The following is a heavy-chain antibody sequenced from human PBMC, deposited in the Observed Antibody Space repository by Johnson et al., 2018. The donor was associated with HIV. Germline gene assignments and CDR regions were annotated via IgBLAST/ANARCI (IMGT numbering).Heavy chain of an antibody. V-gene: IGHV3-30-3*01. CDR2: ISYDGSNK. Sequence: QVQLVESGGGVVQPGRSLRLSCAASGFTFSSYAMHWVRQAPGKGLEWVAVISYDGSNKYYADSVKGRFTISRDNSKNTLYLQMNSLRDEDTAVYYCARDGPWLQSQRDAFDIWGQGTMVTVSS. CDR3: ARDGPWLQSQRDAFDI. D-gene: IGHD5-24*01. J-gene: IGHJ3*02. CDR1: GFTFSSYA.